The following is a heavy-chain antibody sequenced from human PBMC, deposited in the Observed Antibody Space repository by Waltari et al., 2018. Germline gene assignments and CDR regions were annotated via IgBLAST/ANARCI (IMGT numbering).Heavy chain of an antibody. Sequence: QVTLKESGPVLVKPTQTLTLTCTFSGFSLSTSGMCVSWIRQPPGKALEWLARIDWDDDKFYSTSLKTRLTISKDTSKNQVVLTMTNMDPVDTATYYCARIFVGGSGTPLAFDIWGQGTMVTVSS. J-gene: IGHJ3*02. CDR1: GFSLSTSGMC. CDR2: IDWDDDK. D-gene: IGHD3-10*01. CDR3: ARIFVGGSGTPLAFDI. V-gene: IGHV2-70*16.